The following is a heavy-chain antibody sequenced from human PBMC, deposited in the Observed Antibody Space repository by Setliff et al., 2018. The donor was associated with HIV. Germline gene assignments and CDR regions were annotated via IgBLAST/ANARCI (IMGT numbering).Heavy chain of an antibody. D-gene: IGHD3-10*01. Sequence: LRLSCVASGFTFNSYWMCWVRQAPGKGLEWVANIGQDGSEKNYVDSVKGRFTISRDNAKNSMDLQMNSLRAEDTAIYYCARKLRPGHGVDVWGQGTTVTVSS. J-gene: IGHJ6*02. CDR1: GFTFNSYW. CDR3: ARKLRPGHGVDV. V-gene: IGHV3-7*01. CDR2: IGQDGSEK.